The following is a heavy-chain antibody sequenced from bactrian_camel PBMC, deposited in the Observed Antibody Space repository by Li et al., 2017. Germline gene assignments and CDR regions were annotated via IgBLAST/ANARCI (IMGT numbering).Heavy chain of an antibody. V-gene: IGHV3S53*01. CDR1: GYTTSKYA. CDR3: AATQPGIWYCPRSPTDYNY. D-gene: IGHD3*01. CDR2: IDSRGTT. J-gene: IGHJ4*01. Sequence: HVQLVESGGGSVQAGGSLRLSCQASGYTTSKYAMAWFRQGAGKEREGVARIDSRGTTEYVDSVKGRFTISQDKAQNTVALQMDSLEPEDTAMYYCAATQPGIWYCPRSPTDYNYWGQGTQVTVS.